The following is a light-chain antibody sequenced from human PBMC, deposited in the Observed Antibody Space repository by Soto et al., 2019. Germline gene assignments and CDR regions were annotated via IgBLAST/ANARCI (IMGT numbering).Light chain of an antibody. J-gene: IGLJ1*01. Sequence: QSALTQPASVSGSPGQSITISCTGTSSDVGGYNYVSWYQQHPGKAPKLMIYDVSNRPSRVSDRFSGSKSGNTASLTISGLQAEDEADYYCSSYTSSSTLGVFGTGTKLTDL. CDR3: SSYTSSSTLGV. CDR1: SSDVGGYNY. CDR2: DVS. V-gene: IGLV2-14*01.